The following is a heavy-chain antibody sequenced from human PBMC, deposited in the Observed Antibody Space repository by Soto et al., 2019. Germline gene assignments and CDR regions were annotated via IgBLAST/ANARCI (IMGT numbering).Heavy chain of an antibody. D-gene: IGHD2-21*01. CDR3: VRGCVRSHCPYSIDV. CDR1: GFSFSTYW. CDR2: ITQAAIDY. J-gene: IGHJ6*03. Sequence: EVLLVESGGGLVQPGGSLRLSCAASGFSFSTYWMSWVRLAPGTGLEWAATITQAAIDYFHADSVKGPFAVSRDNAENALYLQTTRVSTHDTSVYYCVRGCVRSHCPYSIDVRGTGTKVTVSS. V-gene: IGHV3-7*01.